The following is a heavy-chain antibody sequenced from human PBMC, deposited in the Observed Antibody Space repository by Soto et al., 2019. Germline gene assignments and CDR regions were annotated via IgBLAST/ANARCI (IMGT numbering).Heavy chain of an antibody. V-gene: IGHV3-74*01. Sequence: PGGSLRLSCAASGFAFSVYPMHWVLQAPWKGLVWVSRINNDGTSTDYADSVKGRFTISRDNAKNTLFLQMNSLRAEDTAVYYCARDWAPSYWGQGTLVTVSS. CDR3: ARDWAPSY. J-gene: IGHJ4*02. D-gene: IGHD7-27*01. CDR2: INNDGTST. CDR1: GFAFSVYP.